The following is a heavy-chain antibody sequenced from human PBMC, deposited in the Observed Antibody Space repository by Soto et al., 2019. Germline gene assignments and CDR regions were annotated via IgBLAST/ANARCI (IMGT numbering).Heavy chain of an antibody. J-gene: IGHJ4*02. CDR2: INTGNGNT. D-gene: IGHD1-1*01. V-gene: IGHV1-3*04. CDR3: ANAPAWIN. Sequence: ASVKVSCKASGYIFTTYAIHWVRQAPGQRLEWMGWINTGNGNTKYSQKFQGRVTITRDTSASTAYMELSSLTSEDTAMYYCANAPAWINSGQGTLVTVSS. CDR1: GYIFTTYA.